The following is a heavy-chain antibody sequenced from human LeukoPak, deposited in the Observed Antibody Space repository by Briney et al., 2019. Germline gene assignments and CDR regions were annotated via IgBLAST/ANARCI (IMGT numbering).Heavy chain of an antibody. J-gene: IGHJ4*02. CDR3: AKGGASGLPFTY. CDR1: GGSISGHY. CDR2: IYYSGTT. Sequence: ASETLSLTCTVSGGSISGHYWSWIRQFPGEGLEWIGYIYYSGTTNYNPSLESRVTISVDTSKNQFSLKVTSVTAADTAVYYCAKGGASGLPFTYWGQGTLVTVSS. D-gene: IGHD6-25*01. V-gene: IGHV4-59*11.